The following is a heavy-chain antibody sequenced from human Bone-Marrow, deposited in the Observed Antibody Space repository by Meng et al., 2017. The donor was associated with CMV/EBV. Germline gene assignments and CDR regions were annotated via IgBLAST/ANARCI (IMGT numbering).Heavy chain of an antibody. Sequence: EVQLVETGGGLVQPVGDLRLSCAASGFNVRDKYMIWVRQAPGKGLEWVCIIYRGDNTYYIDSVKDRFTVSRDNSKNTMYLQMNSLRVEDTAVYYCTGDSVSNPNLDYWGQGTLFTVSS. CDR1: GFNVRDKY. D-gene: IGHD3-10*01. J-gene: IGHJ4*02. V-gene: IGHV3-66*01. CDR3: TGDSVSNPNLDY. CDR2: IYRGDNT.